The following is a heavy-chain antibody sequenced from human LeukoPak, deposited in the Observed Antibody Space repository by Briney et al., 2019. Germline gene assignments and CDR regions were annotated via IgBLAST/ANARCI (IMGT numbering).Heavy chain of an antibody. V-gene: IGHV1-2*02. CDR3: ARLDIVVVPAAKPDGYYYYYMDV. CDR1: GYTFTGYY. Sequence: GASVKVSCKASGYTFTGYYMHWVRQAPGQGLEWMGWINPNSGGTNYAQKFQGRVTMTRDTSISTAYMELSRLRSDDTAVYYCARLDIVVVPAAKPDGYYYYYMDVWGKGTTVTVSS. CDR2: INPNSGGT. J-gene: IGHJ6*03. D-gene: IGHD2-2*02.